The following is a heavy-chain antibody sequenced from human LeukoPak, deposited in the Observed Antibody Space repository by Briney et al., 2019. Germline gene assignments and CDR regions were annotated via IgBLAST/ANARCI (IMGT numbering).Heavy chain of an antibody. CDR1: GGSIGSGDYY. Sequence: PSQPLSLTCTVSGGSIGSGDYYWSWIRQPPGKGLEWIGYIFYTGSAYYNPSLKSRPTISVDTSKNQFSLMFNSVTAADTAVYYCARLTTYSHTYSSDYWGQGALVTVSS. CDR2: IFYTGSA. CDR3: ARLTTYSHTYSSDY. J-gene: IGHJ4*02. D-gene: IGHD3-22*01. V-gene: IGHV4-30-4*01.